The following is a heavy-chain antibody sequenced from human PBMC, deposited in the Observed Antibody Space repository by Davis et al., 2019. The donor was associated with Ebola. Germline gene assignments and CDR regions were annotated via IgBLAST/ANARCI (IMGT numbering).Heavy chain of an antibody. CDR3: ARDPPYDQGYDY. J-gene: IGHJ4*02. V-gene: IGHV6-1*01. Sequence: MPSETLSLTCAISGATVSSNIAAWNWIRQSPSRGLEWMGRTYYRSKWFVDYAVSVKSRMTINSDTSKNQFSLQLSSVTPEDTAVYYCARDPPYDQGYDYWGQGILVTVSS. CDR1: GATVSSNIAA. CDR2: TYYRSKWFV. D-gene: IGHD3-22*01.